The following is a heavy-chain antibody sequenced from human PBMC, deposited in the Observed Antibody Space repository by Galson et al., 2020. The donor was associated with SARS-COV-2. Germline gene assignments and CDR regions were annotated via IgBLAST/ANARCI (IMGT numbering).Heavy chain of an antibody. CDR3: SLFYYDYQ. CDR1: GFSPSTSGMG. CDR2: IYLNDDK. D-gene: IGHD3-16*01. J-gene: IGHJ4*02. Sequence: KMSGPTLVKPTQNITLTCTLSGFSPSTSGMGVGWIRQPPGKALEWLALIYLNDDKRYSPSLRSRLTITKDTSKNQVVLTVTNMDPVDTATYYCSLFYYDYQWGQGTLVTVSS. V-gene: IGHV2-5*01.